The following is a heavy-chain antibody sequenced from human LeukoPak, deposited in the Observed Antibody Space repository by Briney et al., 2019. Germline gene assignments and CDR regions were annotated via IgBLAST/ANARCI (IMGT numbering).Heavy chain of an antibody. CDR3: ARDSTTVLYY. CDR2: IYSGGSA. V-gene: IGHV3-66*01. J-gene: IGHJ4*02. CDR1: GFTVSSNY. D-gene: IGHD4-17*01. Sequence: PGGSLRLSCAASGFTVSSNYMSWVRQAPGKGLEWVSVIYSGGSAYYADSVKGRFTISRDNSKNTLYLQMNSLRAEDTAVYYCARDSTTVLYYWGQGTLVTVSS.